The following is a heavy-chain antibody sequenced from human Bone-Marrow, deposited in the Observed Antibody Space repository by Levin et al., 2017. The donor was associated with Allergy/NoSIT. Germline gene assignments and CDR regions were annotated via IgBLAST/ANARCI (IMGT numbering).Heavy chain of an antibody. D-gene: IGHD3-22*01. J-gene: IGHJ4*02. CDR2: ISWNSGTL. CDR3: TKDRWRYYERSGYSHFEY. V-gene: IGHV3-9*01. CDR1: GFIFDDYA. Sequence: PGGSLRLSCAASGFIFDDYAMHWVRQPPGRGLEWVSGISWNSGTLGYADSVKGRFTISRDNAKTSLYLQMNSLRPEDTALYYCTKDRWRYYERSGYSHFEYWGQGILVTVSS.